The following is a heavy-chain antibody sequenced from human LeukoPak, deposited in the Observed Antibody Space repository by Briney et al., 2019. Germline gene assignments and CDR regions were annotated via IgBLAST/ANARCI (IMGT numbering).Heavy chain of an antibody. Sequence: ASVKVSCKVSGYTPTELSMHWVRQAPGQGLEWMGWINPNSGGTNYAQKFQGRVTMTRDTSISTAYMELSRLRSDDTAVYYCARDRGPFSIAAAGRDAFDIWGQGTMVTVSS. V-gene: IGHV1-2*02. CDR3: ARDRGPFSIAAAGRDAFDI. CDR1: GYTPTELS. J-gene: IGHJ3*02. CDR2: INPNSGGT. D-gene: IGHD6-13*01.